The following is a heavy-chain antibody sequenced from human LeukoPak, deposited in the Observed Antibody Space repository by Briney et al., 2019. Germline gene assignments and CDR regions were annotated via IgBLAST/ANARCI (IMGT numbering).Heavy chain of an antibody. V-gene: IGHV4-61*02. Sequence: SETLSLTCTVSGGSISSGSYYWSWIRRPAGKGLEWIGRIYTSGSTNYNPSLKSRVTISVDTSKNQFSLKLSSVTAADTAVYYCAREGLDSYGSYYYYYYMDVWGKGTTVTVSS. CDR3: AREGLDSYGSYYYYYYMDV. D-gene: IGHD5-18*01. J-gene: IGHJ6*03. CDR1: GGSISSGSYY. CDR2: IYTSGST.